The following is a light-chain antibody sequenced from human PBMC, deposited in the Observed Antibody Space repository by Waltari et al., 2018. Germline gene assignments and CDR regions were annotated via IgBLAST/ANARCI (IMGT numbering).Light chain of an antibody. CDR2: RNK. V-gene: IGLV1-44*01. CDR3: AAWDDSLNGVV. Sequence: QSVLTQPPSASGTPGQRVTISCSGSSSNIGSNTVNWYQQPPGTAPTLLIYRNKRPPAGVPDRVSGSRSGTSASLAISGVPAEDEADYYCAAWDDSLNGVVFGGGTKLTVL. J-gene: IGLJ2*01. CDR1: SSNIGSNT.